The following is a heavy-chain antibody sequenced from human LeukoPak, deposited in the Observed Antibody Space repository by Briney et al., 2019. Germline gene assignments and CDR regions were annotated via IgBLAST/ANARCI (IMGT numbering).Heavy chain of an antibody. J-gene: IGHJ3*02. CDR1: GFTFSSYG. CDR2: IWFDGSNK. D-gene: IGHD3-22*01. CDR3: ARSRSYYYDSSGSGGNAFDI. V-gene: IGHV3-33*01. Sequence: GGSLRLSCAASGFTFSSYGMHWVRQAPGQGLEWVAVIWFDGSNKYYADSVKGRFTISRDNSKNTLYLQMNSLRAEDTAVYYCARSRSYYYDSSGSGGNAFDIWGQGTMVTVSS.